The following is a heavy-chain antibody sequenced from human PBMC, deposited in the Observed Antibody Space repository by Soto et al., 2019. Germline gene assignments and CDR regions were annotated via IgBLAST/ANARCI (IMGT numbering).Heavy chain of an antibody. CDR2: ISGSGGST. D-gene: IGHD1-26*01. J-gene: IGHJ5*02. Sequence: GGSLRLSCAASGFTFSSYAMSWARQAPGKGLEWVSAISGSGGSTYYADSVKGRFTISRDNAKNSLYLQMNSLRDEDTAVYYCAREGGSLNWFDPWGQGTLVTVSS. CDR3: AREGGSLNWFDP. V-gene: IGHV3-23*01. CDR1: GFTFSSYA.